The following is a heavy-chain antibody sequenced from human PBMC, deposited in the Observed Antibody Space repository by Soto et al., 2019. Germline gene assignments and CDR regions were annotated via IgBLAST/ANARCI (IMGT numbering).Heavy chain of an antibody. V-gene: IGHV4-34*01. Sequence: VQLQQWGAGLLKPSETLSLTCAVYGGSFSGYYWSWIRQPPGKGLEWIGEINHSGSTNYNPSLKSRVTISVDTSKNQFSLKLSSVTAADTAVYYCARGPGYYGSGSYFPLDYWGQGTLVTVSS. D-gene: IGHD3-10*01. J-gene: IGHJ4*02. CDR3: ARGPGYYGSGSYFPLDY. CDR1: GGSFSGYY. CDR2: INHSGST.